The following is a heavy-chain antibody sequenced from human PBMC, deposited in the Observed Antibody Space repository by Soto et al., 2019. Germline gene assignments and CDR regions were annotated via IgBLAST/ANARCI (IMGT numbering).Heavy chain of an antibody. J-gene: IGHJ4*02. D-gene: IGHD6-19*01. CDR3: ARRGSVSYYDY. V-gene: IGHV3-23*01. CDR2: ISGSGGST. Sequence: EVQLLESGGGLVQPWGSLRLSCAASGFTFSSYAMRWVRQAPVKGLEWVSAISGSGGSTYYADSVQGRFTISRDNSKNTLYLQMNRLRAEDTAVYYCARRGSVSYYDYCGPGTLVTVSS. CDR1: GFTFSSYA.